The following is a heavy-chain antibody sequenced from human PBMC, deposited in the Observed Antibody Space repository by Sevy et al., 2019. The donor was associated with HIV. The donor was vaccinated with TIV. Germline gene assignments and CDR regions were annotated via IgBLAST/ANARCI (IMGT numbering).Heavy chain of an antibody. CDR1: GFSFRNYD. Sequence: GGSLRLSCAASGFSFRNYDMHWVRQAPGKGLEWLALVSLDGDSTYSADSVKGRFTSSRDNSKNTRYLQMNSLRVEDTAIYYCAKRGGHDTSGYVSYYYYGMDVWVQGTTVTVSS. CDR3: AKRGGHDTSGYVSYYYYGMDV. CDR2: VSLDGDST. D-gene: IGHD2-2*01. J-gene: IGHJ6*02. V-gene: IGHV3-30*18.